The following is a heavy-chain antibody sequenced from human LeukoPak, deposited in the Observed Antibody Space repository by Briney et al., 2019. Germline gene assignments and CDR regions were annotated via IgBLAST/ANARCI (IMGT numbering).Heavy chain of an antibody. J-gene: IGHJ5*02. Sequence: GGSLRLSCAASGFTFSSYSMNWVRQAPGKGLEWVSSISSSSSYIYYADSVKGRFTTSRDNSKNTLYLQMNSLRAEDTAVYYCAKGVLSSSWPNWFDPWGQGTLVTVSS. CDR1: GFTFSSYS. V-gene: IGHV3-21*04. D-gene: IGHD6-13*01. CDR2: ISSSSSYI. CDR3: AKGVLSSSWPNWFDP.